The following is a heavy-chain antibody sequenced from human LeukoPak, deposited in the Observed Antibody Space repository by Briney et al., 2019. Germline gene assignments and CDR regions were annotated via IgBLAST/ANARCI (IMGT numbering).Heavy chain of an antibody. V-gene: IGHV3-23*01. Sequence: GGSLRLSCAASGFTFSSYGMTWVRQTPGKGLEWVSTISGSGGSTYYADSVKGRFTISRDNSKNTLYLQMSSLRAEDTAVYYCARDSDGDYFDYWGQGTLVTVSS. J-gene: IGHJ4*02. CDR1: GFTFSSYG. CDR3: ARDSDGDYFDY. D-gene: IGHD4-17*01. CDR2: ISGSGGST.